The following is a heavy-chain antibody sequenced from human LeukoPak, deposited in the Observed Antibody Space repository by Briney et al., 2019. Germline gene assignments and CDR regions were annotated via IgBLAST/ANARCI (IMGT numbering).Heavy chain of an antibody. V-gene: IGHV3-66*01. CDR2: IYSGGST. CDR1: GFTVSSNY. D-gene: IGHD6-13*01. Sequence: GALRLSCAASGFTVSSNYMSWVRQAPGKGLAWVSVIYSGGSTYYADSVKGRFTISRDNSKNTLYLQMNSLRAEDTAVYYCARDALSGSSWYFDYWGQGTLVTVSS. J-gene: IGHJ4*02. CDR3: ARDALSGSSWYFDY.